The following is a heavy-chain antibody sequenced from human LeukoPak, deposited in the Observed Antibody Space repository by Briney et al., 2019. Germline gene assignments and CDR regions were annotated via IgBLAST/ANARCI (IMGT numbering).Heavy chain of an antibody. CDR3: ARVVVAADYYFDY. J-gene: IGHJ4*02. D-gene: IGHD2-15*01. Sequence: ASVKVSCKASGGTFISYAISWVRQAPGQGLEWMGGIIPIFGTANYAQKFQGRVTITADESTSTAYMELSSLRSDDTAVYYCARVVVAADYYFDYWGQGTLVTVSS. CDR1: GGTFISYA. CDR2: IIPIFGTA. V-gene: IGHV1-69*01.